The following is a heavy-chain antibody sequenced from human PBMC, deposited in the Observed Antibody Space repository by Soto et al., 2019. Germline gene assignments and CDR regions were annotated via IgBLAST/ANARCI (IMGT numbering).Heavy chain of an antibody. CDR2: IYYSGST. CDR3: ARHGLSIAARPILGYFDY. J-gene: IGHJ4*02. Sequence: PSETLSLTCTVSGGSISSYYWSWIRQPPGKGLEWIGYIYYSGSTNYNPSLKSRVTISVDTSKNQFSLKLSSVTAADTAVYYCARHGLSIAARPILGYFDYWGQGTLVTVSS. V-gene: IGHV4-59*08. CDR1: GGSISSYY. D-gene: IGHD6-6*01.